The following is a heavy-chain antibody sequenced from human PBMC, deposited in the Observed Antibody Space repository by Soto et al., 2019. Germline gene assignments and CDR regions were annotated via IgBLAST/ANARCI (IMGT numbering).Heavy chain of an antibody. Sequence: QVQLQESGPGLVKPSETLSLSCTVSGGSISSYYWSWFRQSPGKRMEWIGYVHHSWGSSYNPSLQSRVAISLDTSKGQFSLKVSSVTAPDPAVYYCARQGFGPLHGLVDVWGQGTTVTVSS. CDR1: GGSISSYY. D-gene: IGHD3-10*01. CDR3: ARQGFGPLHGLVDV. J-gene: IGHJ6*02. V-gene: IGHV4-59*08. CDR2: VHHSWGS.